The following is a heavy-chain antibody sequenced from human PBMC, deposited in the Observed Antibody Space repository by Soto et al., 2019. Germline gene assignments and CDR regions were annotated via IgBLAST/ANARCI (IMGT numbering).Heavy chain of an antibody. CDR3: ARDAYSYGPNVAFDI. CDR1: GGSVSSGSYY. V-gene: IGHV4-61*01. Sequence: QVQLQESGPGLVKPSETLSLTCTVSGGSVSSGSYYWSWIRQPPGKGLEWIGYIRYSGSTNYNPSLKSRVTISVDTSKNQFSLKLSSVTAADTAVYYCARDAYSYGPNVAFDIWGQGTMVTVSS. D-gene: IGHD5-18*01. J-gene: IGHJ3*02. CDR2: IRYSGST.